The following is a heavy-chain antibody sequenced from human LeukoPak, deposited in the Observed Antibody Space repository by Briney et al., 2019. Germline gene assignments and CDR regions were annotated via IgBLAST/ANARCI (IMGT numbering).Heavy chain of an antibody. CDR2: ISYDGSNK. V-gene: IGHV3-30*18. CDR3: AKKPLIVTGGYYFDY. CDR1: GFTFSSYG. J-gene: IGHJ4*02. Sequence: GGSLRLSCAASGFTFSSYGMHWVRQAPGKGLEWVAVISYDGSNKYYADSVKGRFTISRDNSKNTLYLQMNSLRAEDTAVYYCAKKPLIVTGGYYFDYWGQGTLVTVSS. D-gene: IGHD2-21*02.